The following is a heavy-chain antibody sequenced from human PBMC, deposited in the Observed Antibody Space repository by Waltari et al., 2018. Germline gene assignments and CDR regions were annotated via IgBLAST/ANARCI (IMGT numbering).Heavy chain of an antibody. J-gene: IGHJ4*02. D-gene: IGHD6-13*01. Sequence: EVQVVESGGGLVQPGGSLKLSCATSGFPFIGPTIHWVRQTSGKGLEWIGRIRSKPNNYATRYTASVEGRFTISRDDSENTAYLQMSSLMTEDTAVYYCTGGAVTGTDFWGQGTLVTVSS. CDR3: TGGAVTGTDF. V-gene: IGHV3-73*01. CDR2: IRSKPNNYAT. CDR1: GFPFIGPT.